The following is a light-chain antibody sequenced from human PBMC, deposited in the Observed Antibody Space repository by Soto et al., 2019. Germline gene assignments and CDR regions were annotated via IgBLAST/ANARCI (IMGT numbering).Light chain of an antibody. CDR1: QSISSY. CDR2: DAS. J-gene: IGKJ5*01. Sequence: EIVMTQSPDTLSVSPGERATLPCRASQSISSYLAWYQQKPDQAPRLLIYDASNRATGIPARFSGSGSGTDFTLTISSLEPEDFAVYYCQQRSNWPITFGQGTRLEIK. CDR3: QQRSNWPIT. V-gene: IGKV3-11*01.